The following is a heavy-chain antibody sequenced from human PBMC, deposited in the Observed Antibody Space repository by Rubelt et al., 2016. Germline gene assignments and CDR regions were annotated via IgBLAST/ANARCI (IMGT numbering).Heavy chain of an antibody. V-gene: IGHV4-38-2*02. CDR1: GYSISSGYY. Sequence: QVQLQESGPGLVKPSETLSLTCTVSGYSISSGYYWGWIRQPPGKGLEWIGSIYHSGSTYYNPSLKSRVTISVDTSKNQFSLKLSSVTAADTAVYYCARQSGELLGCTWMDVWGQGTTVTVSS. CDR2: IYHSGST. CDR3: ARQSGELLGCTWMDV. D-gene: IGHD3-10*01. J-gene: IGHJ6*02.